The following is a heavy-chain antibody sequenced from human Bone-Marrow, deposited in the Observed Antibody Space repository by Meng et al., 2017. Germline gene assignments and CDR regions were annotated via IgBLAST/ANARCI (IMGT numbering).Heavy chain of an antibody. J-gene: IGHJ4*02. CDR2: INHSGST. CDR1: GGSFSDYY. CDR3: ARGPTTMAHDFDY. Sequence: HVQLQPWGAGPLQPLGHLSPPCVVPGGSFSDYYWGWIRQPPGKGLEWIGEINHSGSTNYNPSLESRATISVDTSQNNLSLKLRSVTAADSAVYYCARGPTTMAHDFDYWGQGTLVTVSS. D-gene: IGHD4-11*01. V-gene: IGHV4-34*01.